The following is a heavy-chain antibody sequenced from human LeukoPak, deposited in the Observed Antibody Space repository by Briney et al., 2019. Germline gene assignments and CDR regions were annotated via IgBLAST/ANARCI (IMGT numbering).Heavy chain of an antibody. CDR3: ARGSGWYDAWIFPNY. CDR1: GYTFTGYY. Sequence: ASVKVSCKASGYTFTGYYMHWVRQAPGQGLEWMGWINPNSGGTNYAQKFQGRVTMTRDTSISTAYMELSRLRSDDTAVYYYARGSGWYDAWIFPNYWGKGTLVTVSS. CDR2: INPNSGGT. V-gene: IGHV1-2*02. D-gene: IGHD6-19*01. J-gene: IGHJ4*02.